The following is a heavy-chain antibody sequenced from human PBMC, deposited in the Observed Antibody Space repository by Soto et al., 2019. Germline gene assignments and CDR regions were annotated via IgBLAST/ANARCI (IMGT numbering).Heavy chain of an antibody. CDR1: GLSLSTSVVG. V-gene: IGHV2-5*02. CDR3: AHKGPEDWPLDY. J-gene: IGHJ4*02. Sequence: QITLKESGPTLVRPTQTLTLTCAFSGLSLSTSVVGVGWIRQPPGKALEWLAVIYWDDSKHYSPSLRSRLTITKDTSKNQVVLTMTNMDPMDTGTYYCAHKGPEDWPLDYWGQGTLVTVSS. D-gene: IGHD3-9*01. CDR2: IYWDDSK.